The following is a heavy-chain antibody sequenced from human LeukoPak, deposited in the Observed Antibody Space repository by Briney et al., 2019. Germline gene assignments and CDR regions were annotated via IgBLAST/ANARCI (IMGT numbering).Heavy chain of an antibody. D-gene: IGHD3-10*01. J-gene: IGHJ4*02. CDR2: IKQDGSEK. CDR1: GFTFSIYA. CDR3: ARDKSAGADTGSSFYY. V-gene: IGHV3-7*03. Sequence: PGGSLRLSCAASGFTFSIYAMTWVRQAPGKGLEWVATIKQDGSEKYYVDSVKGRFTFSGDNAKNSVYLQMNSLRAEDTAVYYCARDKSAGADTGSSFYYWGQGALVTVSS.